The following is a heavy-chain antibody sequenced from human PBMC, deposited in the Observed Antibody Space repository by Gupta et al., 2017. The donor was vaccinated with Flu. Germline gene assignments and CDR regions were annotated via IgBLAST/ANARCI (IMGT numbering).Heavy chain of an antibody. CDR3: ASQREEMATMDY. V-gene: IGHV4-34*01. CDR2: INHSGST. J-gene: IGHJ4*02. Sequence: QVQLQQWGAGLLKPSETLSLTCAVYGGSFSGFYWSWIRQPPGKGLEWIGEINHSGSTKYNPSLKSRVTISVDTSKNQFSLDLSSVTXAXAAVYYXASQREEMATMDYWGQGTLVTVSS. CDR1: GGSFSGFY. D-gene: IGHD5-12*01.